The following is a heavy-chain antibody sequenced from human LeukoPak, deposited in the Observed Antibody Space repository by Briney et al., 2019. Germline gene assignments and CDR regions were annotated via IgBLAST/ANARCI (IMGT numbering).Heavy chain of an antibody. Sequence: GRSLRLSCAASGFTFSSYAMHWVRQAPGKGLEWVAVISYDGSNKYYADSVKSRFTISRDNSKNTLYLQMNSLRAEDTAVYYCARDTVDIVVVPAAIPGNWFDPWGQGTLVTVSS. V-gene: IGHV3-30*01. CDR3: ARDTVDIVVVPAAIPGNWFDP. J-gene: IGHJ5*02. CDR2: ISYDGSNK. D-gene: IGHD2-2*02. CDR1: GFTFSSYA.